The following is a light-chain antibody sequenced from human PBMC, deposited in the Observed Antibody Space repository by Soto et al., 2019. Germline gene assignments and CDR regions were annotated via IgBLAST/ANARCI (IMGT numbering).Light chain of an antibody. CDR3: CSYVGSYTSYV. Sequence: QSALTQPRSVSGSPGQSVTISCNGTSSNVGGYNFVSWYQQHPGKAPKFMIYDVTKRPSGVPDRFSGSKSGNTASLTISGLLAEDEADYYCCSYVGSYTSYVFGTGTKVTVL. J-gene: IGLJ1*01. CDR1: SSNVGGYNF. CDR2: DVT. V-gene: IGLV2-11*01.